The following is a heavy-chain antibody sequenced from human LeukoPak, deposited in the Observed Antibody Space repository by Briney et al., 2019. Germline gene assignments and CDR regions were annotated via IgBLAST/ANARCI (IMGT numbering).Heavy chain of an antibody. D-gene: IGHD3-10*01. J-gene: IGHJ4*02. CDR1: GYTFTSYD. CDR2: MNPNSANT. V-gene: IGHV1-8*01. CDR3: AIRFSRGSGSAIDY. Sequence: ASVKVSCKASGYTFTSYDINWVRQATGQGLEWMGWMNPNSANTGYAQNFQGRVTMTRNTSISTAYMELSSLRSEDTAVYYCAIRFSRGSGSAIDYWGQRTLVTVSS.